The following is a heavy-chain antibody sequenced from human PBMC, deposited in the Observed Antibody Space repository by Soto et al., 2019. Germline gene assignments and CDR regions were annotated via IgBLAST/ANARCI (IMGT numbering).Heavy chain of an antibody. CDR2: ISTSGSTI. CDR1: GFTVSNYH. CDR3: ARGRGAAADYFDF. D-gene: IGHD6-13*01. V-gene: IGHV3-48*01. Sequence: GGSLRLSCAASGFTVSNYHMNWVRRAPGKGLEWVSYISTSGSTIYYADSVKGRFTISRDNVMNLLYLQMNSLRVEDTAVYYCARGRGAAADYFDFWGQGTLVTVSS. J-gene: IGHJ4*02.